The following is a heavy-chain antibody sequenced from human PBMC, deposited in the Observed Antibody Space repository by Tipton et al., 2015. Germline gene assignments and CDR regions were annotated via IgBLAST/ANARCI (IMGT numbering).Heavy chain of an antibody. CDR2: IKEDGSEN. V-gene: IGHV3-7*03. Sequence: SLRLSCAASGFTLGDYWMSWVRQAPGKGLEWVANIKEDGSENYSADSVKGRFTISRDNAKNSLYLQMKFLGAEDTAVYYCARGGRTGTFDYWGQGILVTVSS. J-gene: IGHJ4*02. D-gene: IGHD3-16*01. CDR1: GFTLGDYW. CDR3: ARGGRTGTFDY.